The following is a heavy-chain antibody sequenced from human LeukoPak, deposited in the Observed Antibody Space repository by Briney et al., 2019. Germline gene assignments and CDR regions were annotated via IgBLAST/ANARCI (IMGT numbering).Heavy chain of an antibody. Sequence: GRSLRLPCAASGFTFDDYAMHWVRQAPGKGLEWVSGISWNSGSIGYADSVKGRFTISRDNAKNSLYLQMNSLRAEDTALYYCARGARYDSRYYFDYWGQGTLVTVSS. CDR2: ISWNSGSI. CDR3: ARGARYDSRYYFDY. V-gene: IGHV3-9*01. J-gene: IGHJ4*02. D-gene: IGHD3-22*01. CDR1: GFTFDDYA.